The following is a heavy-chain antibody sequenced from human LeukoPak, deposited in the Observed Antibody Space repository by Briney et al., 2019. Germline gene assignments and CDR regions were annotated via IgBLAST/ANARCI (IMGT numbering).Heavy chain of an antibody. V-gene: IGHV4-59*08. Sequence: PSETLSLTCTVSGGSISSYFWSWIRQPPGKGLEWIAYIYYSGSTNYNPSLKSRVTMSVDTSKHQFSLKLSSVTAADTAVYYCARTTATTSFDYWGQGTLVTVSS. CDR2: IYYSGST. CDR1: GGSISSYF. D-gene: IGHD4-17*01. J-gene: IGHJ4*02. CDR3: ARTTATTSFDY.